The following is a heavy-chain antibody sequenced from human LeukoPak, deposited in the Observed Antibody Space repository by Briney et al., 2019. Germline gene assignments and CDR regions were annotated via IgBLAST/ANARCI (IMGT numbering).Heavy chain of an antibody. V-gene: IGHV3-48*04. D-gene: IGHD3-22*01. J-gene: IGHJ3*01. CDR2: ISSSSSTI. CDR3: TTDLIGLTMIVVVNV. CDR1: GFTFSSYS. Sequence: GGSLRLSCAASGFTFSSYSMNWVRQAPGKGLEWVSYISSSSSTIYYADSVKGRFTISRDNAKNSLYLQMNSLKTEDTAVYYCTTDLIGLTMIVVVNVWGQGTMVTVSS.